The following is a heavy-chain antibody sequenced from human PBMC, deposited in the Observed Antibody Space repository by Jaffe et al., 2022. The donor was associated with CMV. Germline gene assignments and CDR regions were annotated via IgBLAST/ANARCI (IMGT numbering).Heavy chain of an antibody. V-gene: IGHV1-3*01. J-gene: IGHJ3*02. CDR3: ASIPGAYGSGPTQLDAFDI. Sequence: QVQLVQSGAEVKKPGASVKVSCKASGYTFTSYAMHWVRQAPGQRLEWMGWINAGNGNTKYSQKFQGRVTITRDTSASTAYMELSSLRSEDTAVYYCASIPGAYGSGPTQLDAFDIWGQGTMVTVSS. CDR1: GYTFTSYA. D-gene: IGHD3-10*01. CDR2: INAGNGNT.